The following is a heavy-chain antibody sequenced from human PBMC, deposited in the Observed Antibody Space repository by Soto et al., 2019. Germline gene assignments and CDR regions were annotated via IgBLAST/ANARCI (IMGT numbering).Heavy chain of an antibody. V-gene: IGHV3-23*01. Sequence: HPGGSLRLSCAASGFTFSSYAMSWVRQAPGKGLEWVSAISGSGGSTYYADSVKGRFTISRDNSKNTLYLQMNSLRAEDTAVYYCAKDTRYDFWSGYTDYWGQGTLVTVSS. CDR2: ISGSGGST. D-gene: IGHD3-3*01. CDR1: GFTFSSYA. CDR3: AKDTRYDFWSGYTDY. J-gene: IGHJ4*02.